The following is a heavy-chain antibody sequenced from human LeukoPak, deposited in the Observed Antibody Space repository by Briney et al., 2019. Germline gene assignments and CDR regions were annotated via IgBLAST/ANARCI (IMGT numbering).Heavy chain of an antibody. V-gene: IGHV4-34*01. Sequence: SETLSLTCAVYGGSFSGYYWSWIRQPPGKGLEWIGEINHSGSTNYNPSLKSRVTISVDTSKNQFSLKPSSVTAADTAVYYCARRGGSSSSGYYYYYIDVWGKGTTVTVSS. CDR3: ARRGGSSSSGYYYYYIDV. CDR2: INHSGST. J-gene: IGHJ6*03. D-gene: IGHD6-6*01. CDR1: GGSFSGYY.